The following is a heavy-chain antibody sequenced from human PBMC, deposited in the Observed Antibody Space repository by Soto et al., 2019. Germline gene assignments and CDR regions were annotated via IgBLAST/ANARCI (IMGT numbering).Heavy chain of an antibody. Sequence: ASVKVSCKVSGDTLTELSMHCVRQAPGKGLEWMGGFDPEDGETIYAQKFQGRVTMTEDTSTDTAYMELSSLRSEDTAVYYCATGFPLRYFGSDAFDIWGQGTMVTVSS. CDR1: GDTLTELS. D-gene: IGHD3-9*01. V-gene: IGHV1-24*01. J-gene: IGHJ3*02. CDR2: FDPEDGET. CDR3: ATGFPLRYFGSDAFDI.